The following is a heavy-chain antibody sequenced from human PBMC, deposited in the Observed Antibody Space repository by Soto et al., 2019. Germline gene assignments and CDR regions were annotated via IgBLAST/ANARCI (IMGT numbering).Heavy chain of an antibody. J-gene: IGHJ5*02. CDR3: AREGQLPTAGSWFDP. CDR1: GGSFSGYY. CDR2: INHSGST. D-gene: IGHD2-2*01. Sequence: SETLSLTCAVYGGSFSGYYWSWIRQPPGKGLEWIGEINHSGSTNYNPSLKSRVTISVDTSKNQFSLKLSSVTAADTAVYYCAREGQLPTAGSWFDPWGQGTLVTVSS. V-gene: IGHV4-34*01.